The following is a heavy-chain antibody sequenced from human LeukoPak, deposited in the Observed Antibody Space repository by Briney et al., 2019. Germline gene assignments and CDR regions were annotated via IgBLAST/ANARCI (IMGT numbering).Heavy chain of an antibody. CDR1: GGSISSGGYS. CDR3: ARGTVGGFGRSIDY. CDR2: IYHSGST. J-gene: IGHJ4*02. D-gene: IGHD3-10*01. V-gene: IGHV4-30-2*01. Sequence: PSETLSLTCAVSGGSISSGGYSWSWIRQPPGKGLEWIGYIYHSGSTYYNPSLKSRVTISVDRSKNQSSLKLSSVTAADTAVYYCARGTVGGFGRSIDYWGQGTLVTVSS.